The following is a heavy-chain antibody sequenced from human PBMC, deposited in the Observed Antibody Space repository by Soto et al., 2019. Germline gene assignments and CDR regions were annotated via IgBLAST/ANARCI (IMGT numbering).Heavy chain of an antibody. J-gene: IGHJ4*02. Sequence: SVNVSCKPSGGTFSTFCISWVRQAPGQGLECMGGIIPFFGTARYSQKFEDRITITADESTNTVYMDLRSLTSEDTAIYYCAKSAPMDAGDKYYYDFWGQGALVTVSS. V-gene: IGHV1-69*13. CDR3: AKSAPMDAGDKYYYDF. D-gene: IGHD4-17*01. CDR2: IIPFFGTA. CDR1: GGTFSTFC.